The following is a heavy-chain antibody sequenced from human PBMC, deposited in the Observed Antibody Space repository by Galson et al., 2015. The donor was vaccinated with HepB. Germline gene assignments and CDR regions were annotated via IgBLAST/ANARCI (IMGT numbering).Heavy chain of an antibody. CDR3: ARTSDYGDRYFDY. J-gene: IGHJ4*02. D-gene: IGHD4-17*01. V-gene: IGHV4-59*01. CDR2: IYYSGFI. CDR1: GGSISRYY. Sequence: TLSLTCAVSGGSISRYYWSWIRQPPGKAMEWIGYIYYSGFIYYNPSLKSRVTISVDMSKNQFSLKLSSVTAADTAVYYCARTSDYGDRYFDYWGQGTLVTVSS.